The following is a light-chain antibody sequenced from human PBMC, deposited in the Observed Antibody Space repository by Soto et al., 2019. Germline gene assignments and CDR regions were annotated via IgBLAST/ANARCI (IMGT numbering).Light chain of an antibody. CDR3: QQYKMWPPYT. V-gene: IGKV3-15*01. J-gene: IGKJ2*01. CDR1: ESITTT. Sequence: EIVMTQSPDILSVSPGEEASLSCRASESITTTLAWFQHKPGQAPRLLIYDASTRAPDVPVRFIGSGSGTDFTLTISGLQSEDFAVYYCQQYKMWPPYTFGQGTKLEI. CDR2: DAS.